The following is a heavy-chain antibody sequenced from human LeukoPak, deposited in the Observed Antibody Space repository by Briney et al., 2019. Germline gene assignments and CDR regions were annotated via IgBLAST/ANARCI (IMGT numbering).Heavy chain of an antibody. CDR1: GXTFSTSA. J-gene: IGHJ4*02. D-gene: IGHD6-19*01. V-gene: IGHV3-30*18. CDR2: ISYDGKNK. Sequence: GGSLRLSCEASGXTFSTSAMHWVRQAPGKGLEWVAVISYDGKNKYYADSVKGRFTVSRDNSRNTLYLQLNSLRADDTAVYYCAKKSSGWYLVPSLDYWGQGNLVTVSS. CDR3: AKKSSGWYLVPSLDY.